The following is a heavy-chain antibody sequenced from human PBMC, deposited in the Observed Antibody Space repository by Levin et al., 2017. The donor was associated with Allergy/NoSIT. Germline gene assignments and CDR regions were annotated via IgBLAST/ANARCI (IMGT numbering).Heavy chain of an antibody. CDR2: SSDSGTSI. V-gene: IGHV3-23*01. Sequence: GESLKISCAASGFTFDNYAMTWVRQIPGKGLDWVSSSSDSGTSIYYADSVRGRFTFSGDNSKHVLYLQMNGLRVEDTAIYYCASASRSGWTGGGRYYYGLDVWGQGTTVTVSS. J-gene: IGHJ6*02. CDR1: GFTFDNYA. D-gene: IGHD6-19*01. CDR3: ASASRSGWTGGGRYYYGLDV.